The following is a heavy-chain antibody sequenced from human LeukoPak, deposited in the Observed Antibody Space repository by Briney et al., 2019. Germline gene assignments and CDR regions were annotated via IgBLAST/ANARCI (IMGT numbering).Heavy chain of an antibody. V-gene: IGHV3-74*01. J-gene: IGHJ5*02. Sequence: GGSLRLSCAASGFTFSSYCMHWVRQAPGKGLVWVSHINSDGSSTNYADSVKGRFTISRDNAKNTLYLQMNSLRAEDTAVYYCARTGITARPTVWFDPWGQGTLVTVSS. CDR1: GFTFSSYC. CDR3: ARTGITARPTVWFDP. CDR2: INSDGSST. D-gene: IGHD6-6*01.